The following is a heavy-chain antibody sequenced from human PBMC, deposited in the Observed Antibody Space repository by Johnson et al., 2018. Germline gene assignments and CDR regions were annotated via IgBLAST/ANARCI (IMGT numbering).Heavy chain of an antibody. CDR1: GFTFGDYA. D-gene: IGHD6-6*01. V-gene: IGHV3-49*05. CDR3: TRGMGWQLVFAFDV. CDR2: IRSKAYGGTT. Sequence: VQLVQSGGTLVKPGRSLRLSCTASGFTFGDYALSWFRQAPGKGLEWIGFIRSKAYGGTTEYAASVKGRFTVSRDDSKSIAYLQMNSLQTEDTAVYYCTRGMGWQLVFAFDVWGQGTMLTVSS. J-gene: IGHJ3*01.